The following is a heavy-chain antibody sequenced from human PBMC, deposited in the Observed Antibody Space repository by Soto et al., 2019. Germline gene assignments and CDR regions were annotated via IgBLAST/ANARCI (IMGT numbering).Heavy chain of an antibody. D-gene: IGHD2-2*01. CDR1: GFTFSSYW. V-gene: IGHV3-7*01. CDR3: ARDRGCSSTSCYAYLDY. Sequence: GGSLRLSCAASGFTFSSYWMSWVRQAPGKGLEWVANIKQDGSEKYYVDSVKGRFTISRDNAKNSLYLQMNSLRAEDTAVYYCARDRGCSSTSCYAYLDYWGQGTLVTVSS. J-gene: IGHJ4*02. CDR2: IKQDGSEK.